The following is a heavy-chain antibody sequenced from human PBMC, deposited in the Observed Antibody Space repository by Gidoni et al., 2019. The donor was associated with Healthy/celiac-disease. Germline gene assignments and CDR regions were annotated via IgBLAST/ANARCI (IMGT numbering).Heavy chain of an antibody. D-gene: IGHD6-6*01. CDR3: ARRLSGSSSGNRWFDP. V-gene: IGHV4-39*01. CDR1: GASISSSSYY. CDR2: MHYSGST. J-gene: IGHJ5*02. Sequence: QLQLQESGPGLVKPSETLSLTCTVSGASISSSSYYWAWVRQPPGKGLESIGSMHYSGSTYHNPSLTSRVTISVDTSKNQFSLKLSSVTAADTAVYYCARRLSGSSSGNRWFDPWGQGTLVTVSS.